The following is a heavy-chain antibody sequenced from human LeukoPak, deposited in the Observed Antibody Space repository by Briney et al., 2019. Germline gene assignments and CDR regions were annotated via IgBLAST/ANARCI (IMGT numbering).Heavy chain of an antibody. V-gene: IGHV3-30*02. CDR3: AKLTTVISFDY. D-gene: IGHD4-17*01. Sequence: GGSLRLSCAASGFTFSSYGMHWVRKAPGKGLDWVAFIHYDGSNKYYADYVRGRFTISRDNSKNTLYLQMNSLRVDDKAVYYCAKLTTVISFDYWGQGTLVTVSS. CDR2: IHYDGSNK. CDR1: GFTFSSYG. J-gene: IGHJ4*02.